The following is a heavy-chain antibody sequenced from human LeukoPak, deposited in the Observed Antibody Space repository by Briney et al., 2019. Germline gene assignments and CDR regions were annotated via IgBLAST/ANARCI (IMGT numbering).Heavy chain of an antibody. J-gene: IGHJ4*02. CDR1: GFTFNTYT. V-gene: IGHV3-21*01. CDR3: AREGQRLRVDY. Sequence: GGSLRLSCVASGFTFNTYTMNWVRQAPGKGLEWISCVGRDGSIHYADSVKGRITISRDNSKNTLFLQLSSLRTEDTAVYYCAREGQRLRVDYWGQGTLVTVSS. CDR2: VGRDGSI. D-gene: IGHD4-17*01.